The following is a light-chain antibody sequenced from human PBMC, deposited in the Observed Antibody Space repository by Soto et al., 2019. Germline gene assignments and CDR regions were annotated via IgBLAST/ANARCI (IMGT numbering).Light chain of an antibody. Sequence: DIQMTQSPSTLSASVGDRVIITCRASQSISSWLAWYQQKPGKAPNLLIYDASSLESGVPSRFSGSGSGTEFTLTISSLQPDDFATHYCQQYYNFPRTFGQGTKVDIK. CDR1: QSISSW. J-gene: IGKJ1*01. CDR2: DAS. CDR3: QQYYNFPRT. V-gene: IGKV1-5*01.